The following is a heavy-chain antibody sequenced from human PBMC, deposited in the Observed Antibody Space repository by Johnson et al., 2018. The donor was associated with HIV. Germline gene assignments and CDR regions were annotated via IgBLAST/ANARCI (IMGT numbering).Heavy chain of an antibody. J-gene: IGHJ3*02. CDR3: ARDRGLWERNGAGAFDI. CDR2: IYSGGST. Sequence: VQLVESGGGLVQPGGSLRLSCAASGFTFSSNYMSWVRQAPGKGLEWVSVIYSGGSTYYVDSVKGRFTISRDNAKNSLYLQMNSLRAEDTAVYYCARDRGLWERNGAGAFDIWGQGTMVTVSS. D-gene: IGHD1-26*01. CDR1: GFTFSSNY. V-gene: IGHV3-66*01.